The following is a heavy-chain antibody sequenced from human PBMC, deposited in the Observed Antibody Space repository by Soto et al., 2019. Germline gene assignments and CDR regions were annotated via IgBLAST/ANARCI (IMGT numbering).Heavy chain of an antibody. Sequence: QVQLVESGGGVVQPGGSLTLSCAASGFTFSSHGMHWVRLAPGRGLEWVAVFSYDGINKHYGDSVKGHFTISRDNSKNTVSLQMSSLRVEDTAGYYCGREKGYGWYRVADYWGQGTLVTVSS. J-gene: IGHJ4*02. D-gene: IGHD6-19*01. CDR1: GFTFSSHG. CDR3: GREKGYGWYRVADY. CDR2: FSYDGINK. V-gene: IGHV3-30*03.